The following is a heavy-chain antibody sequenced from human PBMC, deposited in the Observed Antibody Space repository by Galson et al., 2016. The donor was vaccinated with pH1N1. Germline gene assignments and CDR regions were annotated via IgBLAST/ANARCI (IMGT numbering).Heavy chain of an antibody. V-gene: IGHV1-69*13. J-gene: IGHJ5*02. CDR3: ARWDYGDYVGWFDP. CDR2: IIPIFGTA. Sequence: SVKVPCKASGGTFSSYGISWVRQAPGQGLEWMGRIIPIFGTANYAQKFQGRVTITADESASTAYMELSSLRSEDTAVYYCARWDYGDYVGWFDPWGQGTLVTVSS. CDR1: GGTFSSYG. D-gene: IGHD4-17*01.